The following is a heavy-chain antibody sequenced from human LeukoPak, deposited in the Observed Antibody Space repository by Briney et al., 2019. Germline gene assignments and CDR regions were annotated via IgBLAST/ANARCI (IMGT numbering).Heavy chain of an antibody. CDR2: IYYTGST. CDR3: ARGDRGGYNYWADH. CDR1: GGSTSNYY. J-gene: IGHJ4*02. V-gene: IGHV4-59*01. D-gene: IGHD5-24*01. Sequence: PSETLSLTCTVSGGSTSNYYWSWIRQPPGKGLEWIGYIYYTGSTNYNPSLKSRVTISVDTSKNDFSLRLTSVTAADTAVYYCARGDRGGYNYWADHWGQGTLVTVSS.